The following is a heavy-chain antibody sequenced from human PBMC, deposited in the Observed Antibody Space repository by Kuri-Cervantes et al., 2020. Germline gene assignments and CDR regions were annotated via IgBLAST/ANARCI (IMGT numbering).Heavy chain of an antibody. CDR1: GYTLTELS. CDR3: ATRAPYIVVVPAAANALDI. J-gene: IGHJ3*02. CDR2: FDPEDGET. V-gene: IGHV1-24*01. Sequence: ASVKVSCKVSGYTLTELSMHWVRQAPGKGLEWMGGFDPEDGETIYAQKFQGRVTMTEDTSTDTAYMELSSLRSEDTAVYYCATRAPYIVVVPAAANALDIWGQGTMVTVSS. D-gene: IGHD2-2*01.